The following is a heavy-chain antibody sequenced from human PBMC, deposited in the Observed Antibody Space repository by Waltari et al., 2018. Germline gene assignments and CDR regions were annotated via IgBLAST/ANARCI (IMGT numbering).Heavy chain of an antibody. CDR1: GCTVSRFW. CDR2: IYQDGTVT. Sequence: EVQLVESGGGLVQPGGSLGLSCAASGCTVSRFWMSWVRQAPGKGLEWVANIYQDGTVTNYVDSVKGRFTTSRDNARNSLYLQMNSLRVDDTAVYYCVRDDDGGMGAVWGQGTTVTVSS. V-gene: IGHV3-7*01. J-gene: IGHJ6*02. D-gene: IGHD3-16*01. CDR3: VRDDDGGMGAV.